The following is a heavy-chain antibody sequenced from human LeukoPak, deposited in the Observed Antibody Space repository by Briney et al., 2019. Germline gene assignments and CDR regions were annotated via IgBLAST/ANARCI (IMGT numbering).Heavy chain of an antibody. J-gene: IGHJ4*02. CDR3: LRFGSASYYNNFGD. D-gene: IGHD3-10*01. Sequence: SETLSLACPVSGGSISSSIYDSGWIRQPPGKGLEWIGCIHYSQSTYYKPTPRSRVPISVEPSNNHCNLTLSSVTGADTSVYYCLRFGSASYYNNFGDWGQGTLVTVSS. CDR2: IHYSQST. V-gene: IGHV4-39*02. CDR1: GGSISSSIYD.